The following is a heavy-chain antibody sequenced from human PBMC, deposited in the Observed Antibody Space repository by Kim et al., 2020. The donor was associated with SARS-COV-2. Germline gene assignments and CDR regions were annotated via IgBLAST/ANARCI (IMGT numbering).Heavy chain of an antibody. CDR3: ARGITYYYDSSGYYHSAGWFDP. J-gene: IGHJ5*02. CDR2: IYYSGST. V-gene: IGHV4-30-4*01. D-gene: IGHD3-22*01. Sequence: SETLSLTCTVSGGSISSGDYYWSWIRQPPGKGLEWIGYIYYSGSTYYNPSLKSRVTISVDTSKNQFSLKLSSVTAADTAVYYCARGITYYYDSSGYYHSAGWFDPGGQGTLVTVSS. CDR1: GGSISSGDYY.